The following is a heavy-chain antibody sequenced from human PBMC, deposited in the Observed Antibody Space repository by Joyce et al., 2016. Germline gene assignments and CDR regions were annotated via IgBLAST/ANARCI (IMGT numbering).Heavy chain of an antibody. CDR1: GGSISSAHW. D-gene: IGHD5-12*01. V-gene: IGHV4-4*02. Sequence: QVQLQESDPGLVKPSGTLSLTCAVSGGSISSAHWWSWVRQPPGKGLEWIGEIYLGGSTTYNPSLKSRVTISVDKSKNQLSLKMNSVTAADTAVYYCARNGAYSQDSWGQGTLVTVSS. J-gene: IGHJ5*01. CDR2: IYLGGST. CDR3: ARNGAYSQDS.